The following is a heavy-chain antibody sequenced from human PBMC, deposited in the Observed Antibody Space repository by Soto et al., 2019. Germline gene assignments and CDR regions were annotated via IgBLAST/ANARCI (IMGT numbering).Heavy chain of an antibody. CDR2: INHSGST. D-gene: IGHD6-13*01. V-gene: IGHV4-34*01. CDR1: GGSFSGYY. CDR3: ARGFYSSSWYSYDYYFDY. Sequence: PSETLSLTCAVYGGSFSGYYWSWIRQPPGKGLEWIGEINHSGSTNYNPSLKSRVTISVDTSKNQFSLKLSSVTAVDTAVYYCARGFYSSSWYSYDYYFDYWGQGTLVTVSS. J-gene: IGHJ4*02.